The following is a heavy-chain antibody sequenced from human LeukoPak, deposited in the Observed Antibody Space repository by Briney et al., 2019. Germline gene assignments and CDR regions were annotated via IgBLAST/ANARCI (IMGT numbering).Heavy chain of an antibody. CDR1: GGSVSSGSYY. D-gene: IGHD3-22*01. J-gene: IGHJ4*02. CDR2: IYYSGST. CDR3: ASLRSDSSGYYNLRIDY. V-gene: IGHV4-61*01. Sequence: PSETLSLTCTVSGGSVSSGSYYWRWIRQPPGKGLEWIGYIYYSGSTNYNPSLKSRVTISVDTSKNQFSLKLSSVTAADTAVYYCASLRSDSSGYYNLRIDYWGQGTLVTVSS.